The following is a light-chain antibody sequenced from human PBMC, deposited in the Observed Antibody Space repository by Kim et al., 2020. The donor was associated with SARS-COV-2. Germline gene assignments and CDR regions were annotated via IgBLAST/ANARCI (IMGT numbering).Light chain of an antibody. J-gene: IGLJ1*01. CDR3: QAWDSSTEV. CDR1: KLGDKY. V-gene: IGLV3-1*01. CDR2: QDS. Sequence: SVSPGQTASITCSGDKLGDKYACWYQQKPGQSPVLVIYQDSKRPSGIPERFSGSNSGNIATLTISGTQAMDEADYYCQAWDSSTEVFGTGTKVTVL.